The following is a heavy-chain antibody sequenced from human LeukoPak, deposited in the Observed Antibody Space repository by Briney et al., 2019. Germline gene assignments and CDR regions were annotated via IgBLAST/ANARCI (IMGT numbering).Heavy chain of an antibody. CDR3: ASMSGYYPSYYFDY. Sequence: ASVKVSCKASGYTFISYGITWVRQAPGQGLEWLGWISAYNGNIDYAQKLQGRVTLTTDTSTSTAYMEVRSLRSVDTAVYYCASMSGYYPSYYFDYWGQGTLVTVSS. D-gene: IGHD3-3*01. V-gene: IGHV1-18*01. CDR1: GYTFISYG. CDR2: ISAYNGNI. J-gene: IGHJ4*02.